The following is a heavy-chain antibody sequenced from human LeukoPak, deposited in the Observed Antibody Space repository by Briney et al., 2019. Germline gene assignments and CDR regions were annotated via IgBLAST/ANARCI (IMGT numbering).Heavy chain of an antibody. CDR3: ASGLEECSTSCLGY. J-gene: IGHJ4*02. Sequence: ALVKVSCKASGGTFSSYAISWVRQAPGQGLEWMGRIIPILGIANYAQKFQGRVTITADKSTSTAYMELSSLRSEDTAVYYCASGLEECSTSCLGYWGQGTLVTVSS. CDR2: IIPILGIA. V-gene: IGHV1-69*04. CDR1: GGTFSSYA. D-gene: IGHD2-2*01.